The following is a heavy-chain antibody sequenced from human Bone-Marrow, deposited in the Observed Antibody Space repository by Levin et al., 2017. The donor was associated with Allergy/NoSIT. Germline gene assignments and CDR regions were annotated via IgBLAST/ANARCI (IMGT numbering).Heavy chain of an antibody. CDR2: ISGSGGST. CDR3: AKDPDIYSGSYPGYFDY. CDR1: GFTFSSYA. D-gene: IGHD1-26*01. V-gene: IGHV3-23*01. J-gene: IGHJ4*02. Sequence: GGSLRLSCAASGFTFSSYAMSWVRQAPGKGLEWVSAISGSGGSTYYADSVKGRFTISRDNSKNTLYLQMNSLRAEDTAVYYCAKDPDIYSGSYPGYFDYWGQGTLVTVSS.